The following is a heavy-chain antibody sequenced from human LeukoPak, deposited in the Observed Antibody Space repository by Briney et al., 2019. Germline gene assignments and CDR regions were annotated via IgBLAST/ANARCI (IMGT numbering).Heavy chain of an antibody. CDR3: ARDDSSSWYLDAFDI. V-gene: IGHV4-4*02. CDR2: IYHSGST. D-gene: IGHD6-13*01. J-gene: IGHJ3*02. CDR1: GGSISSSNW. Sequence: PSGTLSLTCAVSGGSISSSNWWSWVRQPPGKGLEWIGEIYHSGSTNYNPSLKSRVTISVDKSKNQFSLKLSSVTAADTAVYYCARDDSSSWYLDAFDIWGQGTMVTVSS.